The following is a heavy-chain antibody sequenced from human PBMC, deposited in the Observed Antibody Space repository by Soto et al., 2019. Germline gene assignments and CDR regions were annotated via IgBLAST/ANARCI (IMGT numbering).Heavy chain of an antibody. D-gene: IGHD3-3*01. J-gene: IGHJ6*02. V-gene: IGHV3-11*01. Sequence: GGSLRLSCAASGFIFSDYYMTWIRQAPGKGLEWLSCSSNRDRSTYYADSVKDRFVVSKDNAKNLVYLQMNSLRAEDTAVYFCARAWKIEKFGVISMSKGLDVWGQGTTVTVSS. CDR2: SSNRDRST. CDR1: GFIFSDYY. CDR3: ARAWKIEKFGVISMSKGLDV.